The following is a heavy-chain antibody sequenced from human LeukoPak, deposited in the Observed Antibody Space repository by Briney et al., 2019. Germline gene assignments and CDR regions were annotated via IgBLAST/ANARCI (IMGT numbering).Heavy chain of an antibody. Sequence: GGSLRLSCAASGFTFSSYWMSWVRQAPGKGREWVANIKQDGSEKYYVDSVKGRFTISRDNAKNSLYLQMNSLRAEDTAVYYCARDESCSSTSCYEAHNWFDPWGQGTLVTVSS. CDR3: ARDESCSSTSCYEAHNWFDP. D-gene: IGHD2-2*01. CDR2: IKQDGSEK. J-gene: IGHJ5*02. V-gene: IGHV3-7*01. CDR1: GFTFSSYW.